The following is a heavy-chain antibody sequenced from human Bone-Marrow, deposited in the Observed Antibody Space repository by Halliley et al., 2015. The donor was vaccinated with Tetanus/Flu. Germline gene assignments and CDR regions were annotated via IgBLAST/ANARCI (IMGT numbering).Heavy chain of an antibody. J-gene: IGHJ6*02. Sequence: NFDGSKTEYADFVKGRFTISRDNAKNTLYLEMESLRAEDTAVYFCAREPAAGTYEYFYYGLDVWGPGTTVTVSS. V-gene: IGHV3-74*01. D-gene: IGHD2-15*01. CDR2: NFDGSKT. CDR3: AREPAAGTYEYFYYGLDV.